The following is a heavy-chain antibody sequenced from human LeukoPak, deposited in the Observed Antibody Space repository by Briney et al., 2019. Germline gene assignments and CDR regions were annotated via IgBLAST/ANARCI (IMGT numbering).Heavy chain of an antibody. Sequence: PGGSLRLSCAASGFTFSSYGMHWVRQAPGKGLEWVAVIWYDGSNKYYADSVKGRFTISRDNSKNTLYLQMNSLRAEDTAVYYCARDSGSRNAFDIWGQGTMVTVSS. CDR1: GFTFSSYG. D-gene: IGHD2-15*01. J-gene: IGHJ3*02. CDR3: ARDSGSRNAFDI. V-gene: IGHV3-33*01. CDR2: IWYDGSNK.